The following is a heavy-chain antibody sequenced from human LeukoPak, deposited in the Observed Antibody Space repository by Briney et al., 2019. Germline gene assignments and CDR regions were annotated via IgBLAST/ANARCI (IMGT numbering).Heavy chain of an antibody. J-gene: IGHJ4*02. V-gene: IGHV1-69*13. D-gene: IGHD3-22*01. Sequence: SVKVSCKASGGTFSSYAISWVRQAPGQGLEWMGGIIPIFGTANYAQKFQGRVTITADESTSTAYMELSSLRSEDTAVYYCARPNYYDSSGYYFPPDYWGRGTLVTVSS. CDR2: IIPIFGTA. CDR1: GGTFSSYA. CDR3: ARPNYYDSSGYYFPPDY.